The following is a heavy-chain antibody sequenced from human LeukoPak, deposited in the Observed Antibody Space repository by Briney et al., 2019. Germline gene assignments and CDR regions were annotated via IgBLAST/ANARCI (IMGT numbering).Heavy chain of an antibody. CDR3: ARGISGSPFDY. CDR2: TNHSGST. D-gene: IGHD3-10*01. V-gene: IGHV4-34*01. CDR1: GGSFSGYY. Sequence: SETLSLTCAVYGGSFSGYYWSWIRQPPGKGLEWIGETNHSGSTNYNPSLKSRVTISVDTSKNQFPLKLSSVTAADTAVYYCARGISGSPFDYWGQGTLVTVSS. J-gene: IGHJ4*02.